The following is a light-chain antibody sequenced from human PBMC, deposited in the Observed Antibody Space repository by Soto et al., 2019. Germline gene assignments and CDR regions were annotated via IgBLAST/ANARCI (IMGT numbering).Light chain of an antibody. CDR1: SSNIGAGYD. V-gene: IGLV1-40*01. CDR2: GNS. Sequence: QSVLTQPPSVSGAPGQRVTIPCTGSSSNIGAGYDVHWYQQLPGTAPKLLIYGNSNRPSGVPDRFSGSKSGTSASLAITGLQATDEADYYCQSYDSSLSGNVVFGGGTKLTVL. CDR3: QSYDSSLSGNVV. J-gene: IGLJ2*01.